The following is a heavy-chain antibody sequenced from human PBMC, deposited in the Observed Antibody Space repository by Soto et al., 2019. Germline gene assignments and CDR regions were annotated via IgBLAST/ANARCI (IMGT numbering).Heavy chain of an antibody. V-gene: IGHV3-48*02. J-gene: IGHJ3*01. CDR1: GFTFSSYS. CDR3: ASGVSYYDSSGYST. Sequence: PGGSLRLSCAASGFTFSSYSMNWVRQAPGKGLEWVSYISSSRSTIYYADSVKGRFTISRDNAKNSLYLQMNSLRDEDTAVYYCASGVSYYDSSGYSTWGQGTMVTVSS. CDR2: ISSSRSTI. D-gene: IGHD3-22*01.